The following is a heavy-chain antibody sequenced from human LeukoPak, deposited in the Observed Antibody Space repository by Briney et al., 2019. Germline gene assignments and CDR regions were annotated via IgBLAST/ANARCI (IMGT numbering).Heavy chain of an antibody. Sequence: SETLSLTCTVSGGSISGYYWSWIRQPPGKGLEWIGYIYYSGSTNYNPSLKSRVTISVDTSKNQFSLKLSTVTAADTAVYYCAKAPVRGVIISEFDYRGQGTLVTVSS. CDR1: GGSISGYY. V-gene: IGHV4-59*08. CDR2: IYYSGST. J-gene: IGHJ4*02. CDR3: AKAPVRGVIISEFDY. D-gene: IGHD3-10*02.